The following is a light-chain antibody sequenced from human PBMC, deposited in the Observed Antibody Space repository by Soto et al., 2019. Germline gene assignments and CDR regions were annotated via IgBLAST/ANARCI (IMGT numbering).Light chain of an antibody. CDR1: SSNIGAGYD. CDR3: QSYDSSLSEVV. J-gene: IGLJ2*01. Sequence: QSVLTQPPSVSGAPGQRVTISCTGSSSNIGAGYDVHWYQQLPGTAPKLLIYGNSNQPSGVPDRFSGSKSGTSASLAITGLQAEDEADYYCQSYDSSLSEVVFGGGTKLTVL. V-gene: IGLV1-40*01. CDR2: GNS.